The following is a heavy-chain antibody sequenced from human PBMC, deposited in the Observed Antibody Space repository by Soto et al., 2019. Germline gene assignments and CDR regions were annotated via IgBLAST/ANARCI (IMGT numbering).Heavy chain of an antibody. CDR2: IWYDGNNQ. Sequence: QVQLVESGGGVVQPGRSLRLSCAASGFTFSNYGMHWVRQAPGKGLEWVAVIWYDGNNQYYQDSVKGRFTISRDNSKNTLYLQMNDLIVEDTAVYYCARDRCTGGSCLNWLDPRGQGTMVTVSS. D-gene: IGHD2-15*01. CDR1: GFTFSNYG. V-gene: IGHV3-33*01. J-gene: IGHJ5*02. CDR3: ARDRCTGGSCLNWLDP.